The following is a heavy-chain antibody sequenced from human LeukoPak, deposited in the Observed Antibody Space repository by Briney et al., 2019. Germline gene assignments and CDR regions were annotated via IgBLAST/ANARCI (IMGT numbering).Heavy chain of an antibody. CDR3: AGVWGPSSAWPWACEY. D-gene: IGHD6-13*01. CDR2: IWNDGSET. J-gene: IGHJ4*02. Sequence: PGGSLRLSCAASGFIFSNYGMRWVRQAPGKRLEWVAVIWNDGSETFHADSVKGRFRIARDNSKNTLYLQMSGLRPEDTALYYCAGVWGPSSAWPWACEYWGQGTVVTVSS. V-gene: IGHV3-33*01. CDR1: GFIFSNYG.